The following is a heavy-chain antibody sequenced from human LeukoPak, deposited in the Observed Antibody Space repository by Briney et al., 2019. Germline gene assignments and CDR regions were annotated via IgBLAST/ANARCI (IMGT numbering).Heavy chain of an antibody. CDR3: AKLRAMAV. J-gene: IGHJ4*02. D-gene: IGHD5-18*01. CDR2: INQDGSAK. CDR1: GFTFGTYW. V-gene: IGHV3-7*01. Sequence: GGSLRLSCAASGFTFGTYWMSWVRQAPGKGLEWVANINQDGSAKYYVDSVKGRFTVSRDNAKNSLYLQMNSLRAEDTAVYYCAKLRAMAVWGQGTLVTVSS.